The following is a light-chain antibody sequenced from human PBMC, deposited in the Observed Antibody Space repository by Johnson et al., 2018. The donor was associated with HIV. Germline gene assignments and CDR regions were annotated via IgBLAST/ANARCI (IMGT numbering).Light chain of an antibody. Sequence: QSVLTQSPSVSAAPGQKVTISCSGSSSNIGNNYVSWCQQFPGTAPKLLIYDNNKRPSGIPDRFSGSKSGTSATLDITGLQTGDEADYYCATWDNSLRTGFFGTGTKVTVL. V-gene: IGLV1-51*01. CDR1: SSNIGNNY. CDR2: DNN. CDR3: ATWDNSLRTGF. J-gene: IGLJ1*01.